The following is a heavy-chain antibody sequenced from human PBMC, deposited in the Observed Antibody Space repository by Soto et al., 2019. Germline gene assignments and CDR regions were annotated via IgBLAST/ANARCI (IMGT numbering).Heavy chain of an antibody. J-gene: IGHJ6*02. V-gene: IGHV3-30*04. CDR1: GFSFSSYA. Sequence: PGGSLRLSCTASGFSFSSYAMYWFRQPPGKGLEWVAVISYDGSNKYYADSVKGRFTISRDNSKNTLYLQMNSLRAEDTAVYYCAKDVNLEDYYYYGMDVWGQGTTVTVSS. CDR2: ISYDGSNK. D-gene: IGHD1-20*01. CDR3: AKDVNLEDYYYYGMDV.